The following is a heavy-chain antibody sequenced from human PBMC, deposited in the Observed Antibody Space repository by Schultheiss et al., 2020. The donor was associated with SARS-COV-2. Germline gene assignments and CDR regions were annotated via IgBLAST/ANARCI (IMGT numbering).Heavy chain of an antibody. CDR3: AKVYWDLVVVAATNAFDI. J-gene: IGHJ3*02. CDR1: GFTFSSYE. V-gene: IGHV3-48*03. D-gene: IGHD2-15*01. Sequence: GGSLRLSCAASGFTFSSYEMNWVRQAPGKGLEWVSYISSSGSTIYYADSVKGRFTISRDNAKNSLYLQMNSLRAEDTALYYCAKVYWDLVVVAATNAFDIWGQGTMVTVSS. CDR2: ISSSGSTI.